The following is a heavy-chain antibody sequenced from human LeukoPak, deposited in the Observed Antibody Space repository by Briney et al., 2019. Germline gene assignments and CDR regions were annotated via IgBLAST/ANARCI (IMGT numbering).Heavy chain of an antibody. J-gene: IGHJ4*02. V-gene: IGHV3-7*01. CDR3: ARASN. Sequence: SGGSLRLSCAASGFIFSSQWMSWVRQAPGKGLEWVASIKEDGSEKYYVESVRGRFTISRDNAKNSVYLQTNSLRAEDTAVYYCARASNWGQGTLVTVSS. CDR2: IKEDGSEK. CDR1: GFIFSSQW.